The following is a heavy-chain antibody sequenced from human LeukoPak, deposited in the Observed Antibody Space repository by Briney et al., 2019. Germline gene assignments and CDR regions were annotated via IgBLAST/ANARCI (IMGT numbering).Heavy chain of an antibody. D-gene: IGHD3-16*02. CDR3: AKGGDVWGSYH. V-gene: IGHV3-23*01. Sequence: EASVKVSCKASGGTFSSYAMSWVRQAPGKGLEWVSAISGSGGSTYYADSVKGRFTISRDNSKNTLYLQMNSLRAEDTAVYYCAKGGDVWGSYHWGQGTLVTVSS. CDR2: ISGSGGST. J-gene: IGHJ4*02. CDR1: GGTFSSYA.